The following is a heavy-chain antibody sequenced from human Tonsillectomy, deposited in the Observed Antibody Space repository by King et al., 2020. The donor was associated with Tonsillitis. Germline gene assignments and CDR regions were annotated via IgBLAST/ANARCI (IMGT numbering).Heavy chain of an antibody. CDR3: AREGYSGGALDAFDI. D-gene: IGHD2-21*01. CDR1: GGSISSSNW. J-gene: IGHJ3*02. V-gene: IGHV4-4*02. CDR2: IYHSGST. Sequence: LQLQESGPGLVKPSGTLSLTCAVSGGSISSSNWWSWVRQPPGKGLEWIGEIYHSGSTNYNPSLKSRVTISVDKSKNQCSLKLSSVTAADTAVYYCAREGYSGGALDAFDIWGQGTMVTVSS.